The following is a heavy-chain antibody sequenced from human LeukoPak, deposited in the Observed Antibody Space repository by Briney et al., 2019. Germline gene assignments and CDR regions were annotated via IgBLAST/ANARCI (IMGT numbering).Heavy chain of an antibody. J-gene: IGHJ4*02. CDR3: ARRYGSGSSGTFDY. CDR2: IYYSGST. Sequence: SETLSLTCTVSGGSISSYYWSWIRQPPGKGLEWIGYIYYSGSTKYNPSLKSRVTISVDTSKNHFSLKLSSVTAADTAVYYCARRYGSGSSGTFDYWGQGTLVTVSS. D-gene: IGHD3-10*01. CDR1: GGSISSYY. V-gene: IGHV4-59*01.